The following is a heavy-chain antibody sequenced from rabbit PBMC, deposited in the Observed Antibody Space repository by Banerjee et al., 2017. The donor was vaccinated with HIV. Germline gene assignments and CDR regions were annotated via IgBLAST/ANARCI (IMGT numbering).Heavy chain of an antibody. CDR2: INTGSISST. D-gene: IGHD6-1*01. Sequence: QQQLEESGGGLVQPGESLTLSCKASGFTISSGYWMCWVRQAPGKGLEWIGCINTGSISSTYYASWAKGRFTISKTSSTTVTLQMTSLTAADTATYFCANTYGDIAGYGYGLNLWGPGTLVTVS. V-gene: IGHV1S45*01. CDR3: ANTYGDIAGYGYGLNL. CDR1: GFTISSGYW. J-gene: IGHJ4*01.